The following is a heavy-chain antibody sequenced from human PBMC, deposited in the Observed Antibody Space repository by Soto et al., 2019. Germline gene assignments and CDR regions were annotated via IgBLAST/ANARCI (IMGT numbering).Heavy chain of an antibody. CDR1: GFRFSSYA. V-gene: IGHV3-23*01. CDR3: VKAAWSFNYRAYFDN. Sequence: GGSLRLSCAGSGFRFSSYAMSWVRQAPGKGLEWVSGITGTATATYYADSVKGRFTISRDNSKNTLDLQMSSLRAEDTALYFCVKAAWSFNYRAYFDNWGQGIPVTVSS. J-gene: IGHJ4*02. D-gene: IGHD3-3*01. CDR2: ITGTATAT.